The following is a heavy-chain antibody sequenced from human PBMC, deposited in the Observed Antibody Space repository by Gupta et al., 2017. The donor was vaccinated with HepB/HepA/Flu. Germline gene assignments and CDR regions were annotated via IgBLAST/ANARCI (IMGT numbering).Heavy chain of an antibody. J-gene: IGHJ2*01. CDR1: GGSISSGGYY. CDR2: IYYSGST. V-gene: IGHV4-31*03. Sequence: QVQLQESGPGLVKPSQTLSLTCTVPGGSISSGGYYWSWIPQHPGKGLEWIGYIYYSGSTYYNPSLKSRVTISVDTSKNQFSLKLSSVTAADTAVYYCARGGAGYCSSTSCYQDWYFDLWGRGTLVTVSS. CDR3: ARGGAGYCSSTSCYQDWYFDL. D-gene: IGHD2-2*01.